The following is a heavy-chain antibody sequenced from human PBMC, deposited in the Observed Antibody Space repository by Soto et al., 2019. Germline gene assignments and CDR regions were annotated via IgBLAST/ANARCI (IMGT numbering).Heavy chain of an antibody. V-gene: IGHV1-3*04. Sequence: ASVKVSCKASGYIFSSYAIHWVRQAPGQRLEWMGWISTGNGNTKYSQKFQGRVTIIRDTSASTTYMELSSLRSEDTAVYYCARAMCIVVTDGFDYWGKGTLVTVSS. CDR3: ARAMCIVVTDGFDY. CDR2: ISTGNGNT. D-gene: IGHD6-19*01. CDR1: GYIFSSYA. J-gene: IGHJ4*02.